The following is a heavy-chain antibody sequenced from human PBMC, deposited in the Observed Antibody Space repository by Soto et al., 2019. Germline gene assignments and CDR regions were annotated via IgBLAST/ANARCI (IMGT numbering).Heavy chain of an antibody. J-gene: IGHJ6*02. D-gene: IGHD1-26*01. CDR3: ATGGGSSTLLYYYYGMDV. V-gene: IGHV1-18*01. Sequence: ASVKVSCKASGYTFTNYGITWVRQAPGQGLEWMGWISADNGDTHYTQRLQGRVTMTKDTSTDTAYMELSSLRSEDTAVYYCATGGGSSTLLYYYYGMDVWGQGTTVTVSS. CDR1: GYTFTNYG. CDR2: ISADNGDT.